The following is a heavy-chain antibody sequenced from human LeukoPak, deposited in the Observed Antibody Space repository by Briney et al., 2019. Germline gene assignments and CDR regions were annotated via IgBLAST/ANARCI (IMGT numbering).Heavy chain of an antibody. J-gene: IGHJ4*02. CDR2: ISSSSSTI. V-gene: IGHV3-48*01. CDR1: GFTFTTYS. Sequence: GGSLRLSCEASGFTFTTYSMNWVRQAPGKGLEWVSYISSSSSTIYYADSVKGRFTISRDNAKNSLYLQMNGLRAEDTAVYYCARAVLPDSSGYTYLFDYWGQGTLVTVSS. D-gene: IGHD6-19*01. CDR3: ARAVLPDSSGYTYLFDY.